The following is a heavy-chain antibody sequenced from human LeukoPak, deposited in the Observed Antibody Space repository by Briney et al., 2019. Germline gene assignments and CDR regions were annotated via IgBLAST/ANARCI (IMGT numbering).Heavy chain of an antibody. Sequence: SETLSLTCTVSGGSISNSDSYWGWIRQPPGKALDWIATIYFNGATQYNPSLKSRLAISVDRTMNQFSLSLRSVSAADTAVYYCAFENRGSYGSPTDTDYWGQGTLVTVSS. CDR2: IYFNGAT. D-gene: IGHD1-26*01. CDR1: GGSISNSDSY. V-gene: IGHV4-39*01. CDR3: AFENRGSYGSPTDTDY. J-gene: IGHJ4*02.